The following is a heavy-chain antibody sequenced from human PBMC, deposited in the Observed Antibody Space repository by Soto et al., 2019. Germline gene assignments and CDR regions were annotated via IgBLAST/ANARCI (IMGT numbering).Heavy chain of an antibody. CDR1: GFTFSSYA. V-gene: IGHV3-64*01. J-gene: IGHJ4*02. CDR3: ARDPDSSGYYYFDY. Sequence: GGSLRLSCAASGFTFSSYAMHWVRQAPGKGLEYVSAISSYGGSTYYANSVKGRFTISRDNSKNTLYLQMGSLRAEDMAVYYGARDPDSSGYYYFDYWGQGTLVTVSS. D-gene: IGHD3-22*01. CDR2: ISSYGGST.